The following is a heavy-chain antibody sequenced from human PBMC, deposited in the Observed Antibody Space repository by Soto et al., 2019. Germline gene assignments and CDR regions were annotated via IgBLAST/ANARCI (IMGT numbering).Heavy chain of an antibody. Sequence: GGPNRLSSRASDGKSIYRCVSWVRQAPGKGLVWVSRIKNDGSITSYADSVKGRFTISRDNAKNTLYLQMNSLRAVDTAVYYCAKSDWFAPLVKGTLVP. J-gene: IGHJ5*02. CDR1: DGKSIYRC. CDR2: IKNDGSIT. V-gene: IGHV3-74*01. CDR3: AKSDWFAP.